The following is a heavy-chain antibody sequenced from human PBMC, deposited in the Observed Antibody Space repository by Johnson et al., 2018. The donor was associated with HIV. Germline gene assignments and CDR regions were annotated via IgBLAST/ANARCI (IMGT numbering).Heavy chain of an antibody. CDR1: GFTFSSFW. CDR3: ARAQLIFPKNAFDI. CDR2: IKLDGSDK. J-gene: IGHJ3*02. D-gene: IGHD3-3*02. Sequence: VQLVESGGGLVQPGGSLTLSCVASGFTFSSFWMTWVRQAPGKGLEWVANIKLDGSDKYYVDSVKGRFTISRDNTKNSVYLLMNNLRVEDTAVYYSARAQLIFPKNAFDICGQGTMVTVSS. V-gene: IGHV3-7*01.